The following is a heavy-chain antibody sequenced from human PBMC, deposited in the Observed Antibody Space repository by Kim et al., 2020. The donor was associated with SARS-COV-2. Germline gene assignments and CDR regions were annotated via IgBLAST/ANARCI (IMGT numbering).Heavy chain of an antibody. V-gene: IGHV7-4-1*02. D-gene: IGHD2-8*02. CDR1: GYTFNAYA. Sequence: ASVKVSCKASGYTFNAYAMNWVRQAPGQGLEWMGWINTKTGNPTYAQGFTGRFVFSLDISVSTAYLEISRLKTDETAVYYCTRGRYCTGGSCYGWFDPWGRGTLVTVSS. CDR2: INTKTGNP. J-gene: IGHJ5*02. CDR3: TRGRYCTGGSCYGWFDP.